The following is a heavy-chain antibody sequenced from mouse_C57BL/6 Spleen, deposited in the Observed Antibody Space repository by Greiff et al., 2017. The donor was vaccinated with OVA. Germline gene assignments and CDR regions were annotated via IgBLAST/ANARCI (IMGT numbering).Heavy chain of an antibody. J-gene: IGHJ2*01. D-gene: IGHD1-1*01. Sequence: VQLQQSGPELVKPGASVKISCKASGYSFTGYYMNWVKQSPEKSLEWIGEINPSTGGTTYNQKFKAKATLTVDKSSSTAYMQLKSLTSEDSAVYYCARLFITTVVFDYWGQGTTLTVSS. V-gene: IGHV1-42*01. CDR2: INPSTGGT. CDR1: GYSFTGYY. CDR3: ARLFITTVVFDY.